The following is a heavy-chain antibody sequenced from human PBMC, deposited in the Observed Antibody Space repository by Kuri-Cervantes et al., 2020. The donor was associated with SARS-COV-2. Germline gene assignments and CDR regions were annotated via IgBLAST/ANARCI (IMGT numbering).Heavy chain of an antibody. Sequence: GGSLRLSCAASGFTFSSYWMHWVRQAPGKGLVWVSRINSDGSSTSYADSVKGRFTISRDNAKNTLYLQMNSLRAEGTAVYYCARELKKYSSGWGNRYYYYGMDVWGQGTTVTVSS. V-gene: IGHV3-74*01. CDR3: ARELKKYSSGWGNRYYYYGMDV. J-gene: IGHJ6*02. CDR1: GFTFSSYW. D-gene: IGHD6-19*01. CDR2: INSDGSST.